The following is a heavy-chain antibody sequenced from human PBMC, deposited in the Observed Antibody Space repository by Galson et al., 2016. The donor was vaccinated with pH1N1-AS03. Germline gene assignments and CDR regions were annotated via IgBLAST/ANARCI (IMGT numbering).Heavy chain of an antibody. V-gene: IGHV3-21*01. CDR1: RFTFSSYS. J-gene: IGHJ4*02. D-gene: IGHD5-24*01. CDR3: ARRATDGYTIDY. CDR2: ISISGSYV. Sequence: SLRLSCAASRFTFSSYSMNWVRQAPGKGLEWVSSISISGSYVYYADSVKGRFTISRDNAKNSLYLHMNSLGAEDTAVYYCARRATDGYTIDYWGQGTLVTVSS.